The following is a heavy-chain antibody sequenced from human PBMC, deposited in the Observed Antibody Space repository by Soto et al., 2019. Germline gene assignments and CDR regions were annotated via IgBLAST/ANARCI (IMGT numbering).Heavy chain of an antibody. J-gene: IGHJ4*02. CDR1: GFTVSGKKY. V-gene: IGHV3-53*01. CDR2: LYDLDGT. CDR3: ARAREPEYSSSIFFDY. D-gene: IGHD6-6*01. Sequence: GESLKISCAAFGFTVSGKKYVAWVRQAPGKGLEWVSALYDLDGTYYADSVKGRFTTSSDSSRTTVYLQMNSLRPDDTAVYYCARAREPEYSSSIFFDYWGRGTLVTVSS.